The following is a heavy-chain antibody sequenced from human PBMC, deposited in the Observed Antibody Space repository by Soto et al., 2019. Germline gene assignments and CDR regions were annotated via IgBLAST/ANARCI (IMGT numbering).Heavy chain of an antibody. V-gene: IGHV2-5*02. CDR3: AHRRGVAWFDP. CDR1: GFSLSTSGVG. CDR2: IYWDDDK. J-gene: IGHJ5*02. Sequence: SGPTLVSPTQTLTLTCTFSGFSLSTSGVGVGWIRQPPGKALEWLALIYWDDDKRYSRSLKSRLTITKDTSKNQVVLTMTNMDPVHTATYYCAHRRGVAWFDPWGQGTLVTVAS. D-gene: IGHD1-26*01.